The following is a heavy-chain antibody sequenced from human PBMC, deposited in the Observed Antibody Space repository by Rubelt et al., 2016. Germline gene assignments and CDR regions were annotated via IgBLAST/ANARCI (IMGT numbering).Heavy chain of an antibody. CDR3: ARVVSATSRWFDS. Sequence: QVQLQQWGAGLLKPSETLSLTCAVYGGSFSGYYWSWIRQPPGKGLEWIGYIHYSGNTNYNPSLEIRVTRSGDTSKNQFYLTLSSVTAADTAVYYCARVVSATSRWFDSWGQGTLVTVSS. CDR2: IHYSGNT. V-gene: IGHV4-34*01. D-gene: IGHD3-10*01. J-gene: IGHJ5*01. CDR1: GGSFSGYY.